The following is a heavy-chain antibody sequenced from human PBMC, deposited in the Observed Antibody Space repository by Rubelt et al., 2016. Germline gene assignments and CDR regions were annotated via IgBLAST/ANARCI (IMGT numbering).Heavy chain of an antibody. CDR3: TTGYYDFWSGYYIKGGELH. Sequence: DYAAPVKGRSTISRDDSKNTLYLQMNSLKTEDTAVYYCTTGYYDFWSGYYIKGGELHWGQGTLVTVSS. V-gene: IGHV3-15*01. D-gene: IGHD3-3*01. J-gene: IGHJ4*02.